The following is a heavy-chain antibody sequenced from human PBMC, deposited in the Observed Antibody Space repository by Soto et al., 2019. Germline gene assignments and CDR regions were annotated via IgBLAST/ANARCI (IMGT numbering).Heavy chain of an antibody. CDR3: AREPDTAMAGDWFDP. J-gene: IGHJ5*02. CDR2: ISSSGSTI. D-gene: IGHD5-18*01. CDR1: GFTFSSYE. V-gene: IGHV3-48*03. Sequence: PGGSLRLSCAASGFTFSSYEMNWVRQAPGKGLEWVSYISSSGSTIYYADSVKGRFTISRDNAKNSLYLQMNSLRAEDTAVYYCAREPDTAMAGDWFDPWGRGTLVTVSS.